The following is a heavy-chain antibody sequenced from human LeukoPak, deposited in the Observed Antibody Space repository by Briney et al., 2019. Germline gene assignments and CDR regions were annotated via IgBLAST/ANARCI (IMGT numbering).Heavy chain of an antibody. J-gene: IGHJ4*02. CDR1: GYTFTGYY. Sequence: ASVKVSCKASGYTFTGYYMHWVRQAPGQGLEWMGWINPNSGGTNYAQKFQGRVTMTRDTSISTAYMEVTRLRSDDTAVYYCARKYYYDSSTPYWGQGTLVTVSS. CDR2: INPNSGGT. V-gene: IGHV1-2*02. D-gene: IGHD3-22*01. CDR3: ARKYYYDSSTPY.